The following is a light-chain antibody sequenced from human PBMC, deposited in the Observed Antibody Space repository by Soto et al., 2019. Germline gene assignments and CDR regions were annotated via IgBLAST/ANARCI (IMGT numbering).Light chain of an antibody. V-gene: IGKV3-11*01. J-gene: IGKJ4*01. CDR3: QQRSNWPLT. CDR1: QSVTTY. Sequence: EIVLTQSPGTLSLSPGERATLSCRASQSVTTYLAWYQQRPGQAPRLLIYDASNRATGIPARFGGSGSGTDFTLTISSLEPEDFALYFCQQRSNWPLTFGGGTKVDIK. CDR2: DAS.